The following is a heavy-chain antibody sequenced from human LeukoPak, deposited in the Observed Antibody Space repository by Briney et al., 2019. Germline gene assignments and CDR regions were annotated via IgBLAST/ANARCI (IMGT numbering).Heavy chain of an antibody. Sequence: KPSEALSLTCSVSGGSISSSSYYWGWLRQPPGKGLEWIGSIYYSGSTYYNPHRKSRVTISIDTSKNQFSLKVSSVTAADTAVYYCARHFGAGAGTFDYWGQGTLVTVSS. CDR3: ARHFGAGAGTFDY. J-gene: IGHJ4*02. CDR2: IYYSGST. D-gene: IGHD6-19*01. V-gene: IGHV4-39*01. CDR1: GGSISSSSYY.